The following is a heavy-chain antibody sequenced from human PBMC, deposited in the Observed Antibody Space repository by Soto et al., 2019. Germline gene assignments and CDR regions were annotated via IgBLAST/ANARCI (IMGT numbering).Heavy chain of an antibody. V-gene: IGHV3-30-3*01. CDR1: GFTFSSYA. Sequence: LRLSCAASGFTFSSYAMHWVRQAPGKGLEWVAVISYDGSNKYYADSVKGRFTISRDNSKNTLYLQMNSLRAEDTAVYYCARSPPALVAFDIWGQGTMVTVSS. J-gene: IGHJ3*02. CDR2: ISYDGSNK. CDR3: ARSPPALVAFDI. D-gene: IGHD2-15*01.